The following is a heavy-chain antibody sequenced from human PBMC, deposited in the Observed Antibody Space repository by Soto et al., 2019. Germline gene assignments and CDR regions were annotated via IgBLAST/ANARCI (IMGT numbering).Heavy chain of an antibody. CDR1: GVTFSSYA. CDR3: ARGLPDYSNPHRLYGMDV. Sequence: GASVKVSCKASGVTFSSYAISWVRQAPGQGLEWMGGIIPIFGTANYAQKFQGRVTITADKSTSTAYMELSSLRSEDTAVYYCARGLPDYSNPHRLYGMDVWGQGTTVTVSS. V-gene: IGHV1-69*06. D-gene: IGHD4-4*01. J-gene: IGHJ6*02. CDR2: IIPIFGTA.